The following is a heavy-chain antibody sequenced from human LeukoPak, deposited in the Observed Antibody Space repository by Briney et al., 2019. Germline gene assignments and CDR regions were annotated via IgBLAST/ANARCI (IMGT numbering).Heavy chain of an antibody. J-gene: IGHJ4*02. CDR1: GFTFSSYD. CDR2: IGTAGDT. V-gene: IGHV3-13*01. D-gene: IGHD2-15*01. Sequence: GGSLRLSCAASGFTFSSYDMHWVRQATGKGLEWVSGIGTAGDTYYPGSVKGRFTISRENAKNSLYLQMNSLRTGDTAVYYCARGGNRYCSGGSCYMFDYWGQGTLVTVSS. CDR3: ARGGNRYCSGGSCYMFDY.